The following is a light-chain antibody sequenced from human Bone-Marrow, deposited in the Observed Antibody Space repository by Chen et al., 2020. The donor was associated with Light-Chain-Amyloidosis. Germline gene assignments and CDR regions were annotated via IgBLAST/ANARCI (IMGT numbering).Light chain of an antibody. V-gene: IGLV6-57*01. CDR3: QSYQGSSQGV. Sequence: FMLTQPHSVSEFLGKMVIISCTCNSGSIATNYVQWYQQRPGSSPTTVIYEDDQRPSGVLDRFSGSIDRSSNSASLPISGLKAEDEANYYCQSYQGSSQGVFGGGTKLTVL. J-gene: IGLJ3*02. CDR2: EDD. CDR1: SGSIATNY.